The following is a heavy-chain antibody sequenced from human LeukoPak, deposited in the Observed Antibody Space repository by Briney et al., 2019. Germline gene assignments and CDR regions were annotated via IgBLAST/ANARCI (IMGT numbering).Heavy chain of an antibody. CDR2: ISGNSKTI. Sequence: GGSLRLSCAAPGFSFSTYGMNWVRQAPGKGLEWVSYISGNSKTIYYADSVKGRFTISRDNAKNSLYLQMNSLRDEDTAVYYCARDYRYYDSSGYYSFDYWGQGTLVTVSS. CDR3: ARDYRYYDSSGYYSFDY. V-gene: IGHV3-48*02. J-gene: IGHJ4*02. CDR1: GFSFSTYG. D-gene: IGHD3-22*01.